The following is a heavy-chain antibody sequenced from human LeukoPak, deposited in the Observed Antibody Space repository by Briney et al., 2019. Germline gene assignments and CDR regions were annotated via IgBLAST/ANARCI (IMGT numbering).Heavy chain of an antibody. CDR2: ISSSSSYI. CDR3: ARNGIVVVTPANYFDY. V-gene: IGHV3-21*01. J-gene: IGHJ4*02. D-gene: IGHD3-22*01. CDR1: GFTFSSYS. Sequence: SGGSLRLSCAASGFTFSSYSMNWVRQAPGKGLEWVSSISSSSSYIYYADSVKGRSTISRDNAKNSLYLQMNSLRAEDTAVYYCARNGIVVVTPANYFDYWGQGTLVTVSS.